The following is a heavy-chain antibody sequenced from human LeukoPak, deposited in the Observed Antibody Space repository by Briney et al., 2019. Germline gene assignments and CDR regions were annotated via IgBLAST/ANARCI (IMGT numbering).Heavy chain of an antibody. CDR3: ARGITMVRGVPFYYYYGMDV. J-gene: IGHJ6*02. Sequence: ASVKVSCKGSGYTFSSYDITWVRQAPGQGLEWMGWINPNSGGTNYAQKFQGRVTMTRDTSISTAYMELSRLRSDDTAVYYCARGITMVRGVPFYYYYGMDVWGQGTTVTVSS. CDR2: INPNSGGT. V-gene: IGHV1-2*02. D-gene: IGHD3-10*01. CDR1: GYTFSSYD.